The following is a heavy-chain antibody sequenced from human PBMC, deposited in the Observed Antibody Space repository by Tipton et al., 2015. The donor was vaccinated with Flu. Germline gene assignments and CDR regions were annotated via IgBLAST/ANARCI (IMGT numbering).Heavy chain of an antibody. D-gene: IGHD3-22*01. CDR3: ASGVAYYYDSSGYRAFDY. V-gene: IGHV1-69*01. J-gene: IGHJ4*02. CDR2: IIPIFGTA. CDR1: GGTFSSYA. Sequence: QMQLVQSGAEVKKPGSSVKVSCKASGGTFSSYAISWVRQAPGQGLEWMGGIIPIFGTANYAQKFQGRVTITADESTSTAYMELSSLRSEDTAVYYCASGVAYYYDSSGYRAFDYWGQGTLVTVSS.